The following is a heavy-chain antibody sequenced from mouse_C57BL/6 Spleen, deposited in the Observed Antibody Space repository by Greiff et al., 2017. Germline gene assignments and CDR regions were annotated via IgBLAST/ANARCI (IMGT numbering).Heavy chain of an antibody. CDR1: GYTFTSYW. D-gene: IGHD2-13*01. V-gene: IGHV1-59*01. CDR2: IDPSDSYT. CDR3: ARGLLRAMDY. Sequence: QVQLKQPGAELVRPGTSVKLSCKASGYTFTSYWMHWVKQRPGQGLEWIGVIDPSDSYTNYNQKFKGKATLTVDTSSSTAYMQLSSLTSEDSAVYYCARGLLRAMDYWGQGTSVTVSS. J-gene: IGHJ4*01.